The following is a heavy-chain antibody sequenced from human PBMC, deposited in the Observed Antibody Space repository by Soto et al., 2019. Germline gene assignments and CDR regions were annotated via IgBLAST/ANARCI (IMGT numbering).Heavy chain of an antibody. V-gene: IGHV3-7*05. CDR1: GLTFSSYL. Sequence: PGGSLRLSCAASGLTFSSYLMSWVRQAPGKGLEWVANIKQDGSEKFYVDSVKGRFTISRDNGKNSLYLQMNSLRAEDTALYYCASPLNSFDIWGQGTMVTVSS. CDR3: ASPLNSFDI. J-gene: IGHJ3*02. CDR2: IKQDGSEK.